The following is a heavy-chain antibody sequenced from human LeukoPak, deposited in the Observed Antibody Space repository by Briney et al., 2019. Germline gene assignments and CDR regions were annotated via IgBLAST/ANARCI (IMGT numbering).Heavy chain of an antibody. CDR2: IKQDGSEK. V-gene: IGHV3-7*01. J-gene: IGHJ4*02. Sequence: GGSLRLSCEASGFTFSNYWMSWVRQAPGKGLEWVANIKQDGSEKYYVDSVKGRFTISRDNAKNSLYLQMNSLRAEDTAVYYCVSHRYWGQGTLVTVSS. CDR1: GFTFSNYW. CDR3: VSHRY.